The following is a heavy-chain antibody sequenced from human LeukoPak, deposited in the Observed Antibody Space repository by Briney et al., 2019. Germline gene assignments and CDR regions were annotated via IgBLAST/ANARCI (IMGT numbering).Heavy chain of an antibody. J-gene: IGHJ4*02. D-gene: IGHD5-12*01. CDR3: AREYSGYDHYFDY. V-gene: IGHV1-2*04. Sequence: ASVKVSCKTSGYTFTGYYMHWVRQAPGQGLEWMGWINPNNGGTNYAQNFQAWVTMTRDTSISTAYMELSRLRSDDTAVYYCAREYSGYDHYFDYWGQGTLVTVSS. CDR1: GYTFTGYY. CDR2: INPNNGGT.